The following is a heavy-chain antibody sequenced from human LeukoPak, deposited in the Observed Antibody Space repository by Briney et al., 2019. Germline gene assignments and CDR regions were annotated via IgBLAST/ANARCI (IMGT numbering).Heavy chain of an antibody. J-gene: IGHJ5*02. Sequence: GGSLRLSCAASGFTFNDYATHWVRQAPGKGLEWVSGINWNSGGIGYADSVKGRFTISRDNAKNSLYLQMNSLRTEDTALYYCASLRGSSWYHWGQGTLVTVSS. CDR3: ASLRGSSWYH. D-gene: IGHD6-13*01. CDR1: GFTFNDYA. V-gene: IGHV3-9*01. CDR2: INWNSGGI.